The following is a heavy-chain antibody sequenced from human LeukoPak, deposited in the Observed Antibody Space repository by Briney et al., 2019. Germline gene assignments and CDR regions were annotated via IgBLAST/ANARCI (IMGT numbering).Heavy chain of an antibody. J-gene: IGHJ4*02. Sequence: PSETLSLTCTVSGGSISSGGYYWSWIRQPPGKGLEWIGHIYHSGSTYYNPSLKSRVTISVDTSKNQFSLRLTSVTAADTAVYYCARQGTITYAYFDYWSQGTLVTVSS. CDR2: IYHSGST. CDR1: GGSISSGGYY. V-gene: IGHV4-30-2*01. D-gene: IGHD2-2*01. CDR3: ARQGTITYAYFDY.